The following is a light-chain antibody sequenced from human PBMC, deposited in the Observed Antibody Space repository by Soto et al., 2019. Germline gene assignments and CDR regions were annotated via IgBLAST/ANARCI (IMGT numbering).Light chain of an antibody. CDR2: AVS. V-gene: IGLV2-8*01. CDR3: ISYAGSNNVV. J-gene: IGLJ2*01. Sequence: QSALTQPPSASGSPGQSVTISCTGTSSDVGGYNYVSWYQQHPGKAPKLMIYAVSKRPSGVPDRFSGSKSGNTASLTVSGLQWEDEADYYCISYAGSNNVVFGGGTKLTFL. CDR1: SSDVGGYNY.